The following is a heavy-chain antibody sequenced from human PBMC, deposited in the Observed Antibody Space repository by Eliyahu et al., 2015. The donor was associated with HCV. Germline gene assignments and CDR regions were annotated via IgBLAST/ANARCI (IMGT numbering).Heavy chain of an antibody. CDR3: ATPSPVGALNS. CDR1: GYGLTDLS. CDR2: FDPEDGET. D-gene: IGHD1-26*01. J-gene: IGHJ4*02. V-gene: IGHV1-24*01. Sequence: QVHLVQSGAEVKRSGASVKVSCKVSGYGLTDLSMHWVRQTPGKGLEWMGDFDPEDGETISAPKFQGRVSMTADTSTYTAYMQLSSLRSDDTAVYYCATPSPVGALNSWGQGTLVIVSS.